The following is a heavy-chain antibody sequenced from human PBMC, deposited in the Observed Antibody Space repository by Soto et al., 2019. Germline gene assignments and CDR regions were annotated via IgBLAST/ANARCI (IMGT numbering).Heavy chain of an antibody. CDR1: GFTFRNYA. Sequence: DVQLLDSGGGLVQPGGSLRLSCAASGFTFRNYAMSWVRQAPGQGLEWISSISSSGDTTYYADSVQGRFTISRDNSQNTVYLQMNSLRAEVTAVYYCAKRNLIPLFCVDYWGQGTLVTVSS. V-gene: IGHV3-23*01. CDR3: AKRNLIPLFCVDY. D-gene: IGHD3-10*02. CDR2: ISSSGDTT. J-gene: IGHJ4*02.